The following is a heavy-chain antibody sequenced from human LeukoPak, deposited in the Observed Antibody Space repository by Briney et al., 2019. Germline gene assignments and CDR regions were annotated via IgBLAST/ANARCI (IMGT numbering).Heavy chain of an antibody. Sequence: GGSLRLSCAASGFTFSNAWMSWVRQAPGKGLEWVSVIYSGGTTYYADSVKGRFTISRDNAKNSLYLQMNSLRAEDTAVYYCARSRATTVVTPPDYWGQGTLVTVSS. D-gene: IGHD4-23*01. J-gene: IGHJ4*02. V-gene: IGHV3-66*01. CDR1: GFTFSNAW. CDR2: IYSGGTT. CDR3: ARSRATTVVTPPDY.